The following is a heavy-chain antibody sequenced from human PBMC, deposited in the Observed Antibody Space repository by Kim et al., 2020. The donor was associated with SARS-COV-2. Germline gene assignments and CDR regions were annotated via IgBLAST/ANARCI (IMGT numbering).Heavy chain of an antibody. J-gene: IGHJ4*02. CDR1: GFTFSSYW. CDR3: ARVYWYGCFDY. V-gene: IGHV3-7*01. CDR2: IKQDGSEK. D-gene: IGHD2-8*02. Sequence: GGSLRLSCAASGFTFSSYWMSWVRQAPGKGLEWVANIKQDGSEKYYVDSVKGRFTISRDNAKNSLYLQMNSLRAEATAVYYCARVYWYGCFDYWGQGTLVPVSS.